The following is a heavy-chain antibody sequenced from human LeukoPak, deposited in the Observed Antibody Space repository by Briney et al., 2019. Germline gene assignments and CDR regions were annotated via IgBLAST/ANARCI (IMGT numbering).Heavy chain of an antibody. J-gene: IGHJ5*02. CDR1: GFTFSSYA. CDR3: AKAAVAGPRGNWFDL. D-gene: IGHD6-19*01. Sequence: GGSLRLSCAASGFTFSSYAMSWVRQAPGKGLGWVSAISGSGGSTYYADSVKGRFTISRDNSKNTLYLQMNSLRAEDTAVYYCAKAAVAGPRGNWFDLWGQGTLVTVSS. CDR2: ISGSGGST. V-gene: IGHV3-23*01.